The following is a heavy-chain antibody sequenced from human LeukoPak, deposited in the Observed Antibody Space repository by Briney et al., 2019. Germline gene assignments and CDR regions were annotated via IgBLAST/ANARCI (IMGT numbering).Heavy chain of an antibody. CDR3: ARKAMVGRLSAYYFDY. CDR1: GFSLSTSGVG. V-gene: IGHV2-5*02. J-gene: IGHJ4*02. Sequence: SGPALVKPTQTLTLTCTFSGFSLSTSGVGVGWIRQPPGKALEWLALIYWDDDKRYSPSLKSRLTITKDTSKNQVVLTMTNMDPVDTATYYCARKAMVGRLSAYYFDYWGQGTLVTVSS. CDR2: IYWDDDK. D-gene: IGHD5-18*01.